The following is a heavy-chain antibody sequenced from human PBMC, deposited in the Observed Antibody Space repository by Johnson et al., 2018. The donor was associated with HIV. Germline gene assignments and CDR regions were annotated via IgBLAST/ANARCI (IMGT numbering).Heavy chain of an antibody. CDR3: AKGHSSGYPKDAFDL. J-gene: IGHJ3*01. CDR2: ISGSGGST. V-gene: IGHV3-23*04. Sequence: VQLVESGGGVVQPGRSLRLSCAASGFTFSSYAMSWVRQAPGKGLEWVSAISGSGGSTYYADSVKGRFTISRDNSKNTLYLQMNSLRTEDTAMYYCAKGHSSGYPKDAFDLWGRGTIVTVSS. D-gene: IGHD5-12*01. CDR1: GFTFSSYA.